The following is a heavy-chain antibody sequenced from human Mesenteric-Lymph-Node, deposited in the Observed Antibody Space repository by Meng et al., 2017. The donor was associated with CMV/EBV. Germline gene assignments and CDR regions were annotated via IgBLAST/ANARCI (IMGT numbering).Heavy chain of an antibody. CDR2: IRSDGSSS. J-gene: IGHJ4*02. Sequence: GESLKISCAASGFTFSSYGMHWVRQAPGKGLEWVASIRSDGSSSYYADSVKGRFTISRDNSRDTLYLQMNSLRAEDTALYYCAKAMRSSEWLFDYWGQGTLVTVSS. D-gene: IGHD3-3*01. CDR1: GFTFSSYG. V-gene: IGHV3-30*02. CDR3: AKAMRSSEWLFDY.